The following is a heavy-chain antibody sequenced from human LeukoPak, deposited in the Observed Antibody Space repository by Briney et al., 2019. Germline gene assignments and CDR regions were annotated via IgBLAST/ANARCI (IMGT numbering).Heavy chain of an antibody. CDR2: YSDGSK. J-gene: IGHJ4*02. CDR3: ARGSGLFDY. Sequence: PGGSLRLSCAASGFSVSSNYMNWVRQAPGKGLEWVSVYSDGSKYCADSVKGRFTISRDNLENMLYLQGNSLRAEDTAVYYRARGSGLFDYWGQGTLVTVSS. CDR1: GFSVSSNY. D-gene: IGHD1-26*01. V-gene: IGHV3-53*01.